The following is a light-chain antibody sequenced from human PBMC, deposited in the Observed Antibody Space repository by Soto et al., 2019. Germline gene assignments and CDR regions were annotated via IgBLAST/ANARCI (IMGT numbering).Light chain of an antibody. Sequence: EIVLTQSPGTLSLSPGERATLSCRARQSVSSSYLAWYQQKPGQAPRLLIYGASSRATGIPDRFSGSGSGTDFTLTISRLEPEDFAVYYCQQYGSSPMYTFGQGTKVDIK. CDR1: QSVSSSY. V-gene: IGKV3-20*01. J-gene: IGKJ2*01. CDR2: GAS. CDR3: QQYGSSPMYT.